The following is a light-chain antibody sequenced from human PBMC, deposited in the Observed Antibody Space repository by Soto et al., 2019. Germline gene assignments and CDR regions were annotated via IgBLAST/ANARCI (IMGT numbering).Light chain of an antibody. Sequence: QSALTQPASVSGSPGQSVTISCTGISSDGGGYNYVSWYQQHPGKAPKLMIYDVRNRPSGVSNRFSGSKSVNTASLTISGLQAEDEADYYCSSYTTISTYVFGTGTKLTVL. CDR2: DVR. J-gene: IGLJ1*01. V-gene: IGLV2-14*01. CDR3: SSYTTISTYV. CDR1: SSDGGGYNY.